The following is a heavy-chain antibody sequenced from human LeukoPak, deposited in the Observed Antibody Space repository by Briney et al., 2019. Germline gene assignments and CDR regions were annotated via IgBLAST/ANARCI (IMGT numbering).Heavy chain of an antibody. V-gene: IGHV3-53*01. J-gene: IGHJ4*02. CDR2: IYSGGTT. Sequence: GGSLRLSCAVSGFTVSGNYMSWVRQAPGKGLEWVSLIYSGGTTYYADSVKGRFTISRDNAQNSLYLQMNSLRAEDTAVYYCANGGDIVAVPTVYFDYWGQGTLVTVSS. CDR3: ANGGDIVAVPTVYFDY. D-gene: IGHD2-2*01. CDR1: GFTVSGNY.